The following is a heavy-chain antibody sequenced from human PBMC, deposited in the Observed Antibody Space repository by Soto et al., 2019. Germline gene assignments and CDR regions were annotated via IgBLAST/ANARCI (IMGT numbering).Heavy chain of an antibody. CDR3: ARGSEDLTSNFDY. CDR1: VFTFTRYS. V-gene: IGHV3-21*06. J-gene: IGHJ4*02. CDR2: ISSTTNYI. Sequence: LRLSFAASVFTFTRYSMNWVRQAPGKGLEWVSSISSTTNYIYYGDSMKGRFTISRDNAKNSLYLEMNSLRAEDTAVYYCARGSEDLTSNFDYWGQGTMVTV.